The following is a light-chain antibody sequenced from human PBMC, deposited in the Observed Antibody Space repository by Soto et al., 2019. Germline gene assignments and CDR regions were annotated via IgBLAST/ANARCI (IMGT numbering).Light chain of an antibody. J-gene: IGLJ3*02. Sequence: QSALTQPPSVSGTPGQRVTISCSGSSSKIGSNTVSWYQHLPGTAPKLLIYDNNRRPSGVPDRFSGSKSGTSASLAISDLHPEDEADYYCAAWHDSRNAWVFGGGTKLTVL. CDR1: SSKIGSNT. V-gene: IGLV1-44*01. CDR2: DNN. CDR3: AAWHDSRNAWV.